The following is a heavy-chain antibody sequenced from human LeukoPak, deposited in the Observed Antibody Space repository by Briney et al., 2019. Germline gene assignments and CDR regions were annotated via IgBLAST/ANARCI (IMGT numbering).Heavy chain of an antibody. V-gene: IGHV3-53*01. J-gene: IGHJ6*03. CDR1: GFTFNDYY. CDR3: ARDRRPNYYYMDV. Sequence: GGSLRLSCAASGFTFNDYYMSWIRQVPGKGLEWVSVIYSGGSTYYADSVKGRFTISRDNSKNTLYLQMNSLRAEDTAVYYCARDRRPNYYYMDVWGKGTTVTVSS. CDR2: IYSGGST. D-gene: IGHD6-6*01.